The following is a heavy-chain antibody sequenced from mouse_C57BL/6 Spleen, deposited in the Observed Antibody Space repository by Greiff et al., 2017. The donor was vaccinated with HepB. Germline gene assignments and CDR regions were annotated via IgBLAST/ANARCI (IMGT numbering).Heavy chain of an antibody. D-gene: IGHD2-3*01. CDR2: INPSNGGT. Sequence: VQLQQPGTELVKPGASVKLSCKASGYTFTSYWMHWVKQRPGQGLEWIGNINPSNGGTNYNEKFKSKATLTVDKSSNTACMQLSSLACEDSAVDYCAREDCDEAYWGQGTLVTVSA. CDR1: GYTFTSYW. V-gene: IGHV1-53*01. CDR3: AREDCDEAY. J-gene: IGHJ3*01.